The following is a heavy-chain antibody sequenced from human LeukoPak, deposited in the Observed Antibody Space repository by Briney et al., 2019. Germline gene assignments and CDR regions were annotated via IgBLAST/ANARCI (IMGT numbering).Heavy chain of an antibody. CDR1: GFTVSSNY. CDR3: ARGNSGYDLYY. J-gene: IGHJ4*02. CDR2: IYSGGST. Sequence: GGSLRLSCAASGFTVSSNYMSWVRQAPGKGLEWVSVIYSGGSTYYADSVKGRFTISRHNSKNTLYLQMKSLRAEDTAVYYCARGNSGYDLYYWGQGTLVTVSS. V-gene: IGHV3-53*04. D-gene: IGHD5-12*01.